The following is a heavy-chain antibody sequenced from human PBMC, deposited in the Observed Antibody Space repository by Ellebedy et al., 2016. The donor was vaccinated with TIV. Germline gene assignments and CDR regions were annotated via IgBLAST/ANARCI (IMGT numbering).Heavy chain of an antibody. D-gene: IGHD5-18*01. CDR1: GYTFTSYG. CDR2: ISAHTGYT. CDR3: ARDQDTETWGGYYYGLDV. V-gene: IGHV1-18*04. J-gene: IGHJ6*02. Sequence: AASVKVSCKASGYTFTSYGINWVRQAPGQGLEWMGWISAHTGYTNYAQKYQGGVTMTTDRSPSTAYMELRSLRADDTSVYYCARDQDTETWGGYYYGLDVWGQGTTVTVSS.